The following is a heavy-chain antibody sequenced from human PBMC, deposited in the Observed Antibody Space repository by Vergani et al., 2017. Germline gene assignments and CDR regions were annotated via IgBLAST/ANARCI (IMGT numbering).Heavy chain of an antibody. CDR1: GGYFSGYY. J-gene: IGHJ5*02. V-gene: IGHV4-34*01. CDR3: AREEGSSGYHPPHWFDP. CDR2: INHSGST. Sequence: QVQLQQWGAGLLKPSETLSLTCAVYGGYFSGYYWSWIRQPPGKGLEWIGEINHSGSTNYNPSLKSRVTISVDTSKNQFSLKLSSVTAADTAVYYCAREEGSSGYHPPHWFDPWGQGTLVTVSS. D-gene: IGHD3-22*01.